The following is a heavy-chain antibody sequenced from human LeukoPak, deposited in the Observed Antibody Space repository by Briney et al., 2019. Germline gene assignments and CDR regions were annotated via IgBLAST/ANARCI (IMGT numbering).Heavy chain of an antibody. J-gene: IGHJ6*04. D-gene: IGHD3-16*01. CDR1: GGSFSGYY. V-gene: IGHV4-34*01. Sequence: SETLSLTCAVYGGSFSGYYWSWIRQPPGKGLEWIGEINHSGSTNYNPSLKSRVTISVDTSKNQFSLKLSSVTAADTAVYYCASRVPRLRGPYYYGMDVCGKGTTVTVSS. CDR2: INHSGST. CDR3: ASRVPRLRGPYYYGMDV.